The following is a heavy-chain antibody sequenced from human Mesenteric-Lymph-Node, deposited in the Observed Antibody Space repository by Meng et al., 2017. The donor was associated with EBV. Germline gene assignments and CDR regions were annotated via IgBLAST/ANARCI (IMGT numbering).Heavy chain of an antibody. Sequence: HLQPPGPGLVKPSQTLSLTCTVSCGSVNRGGYSWSWIRQSPEKGLEWIGYVHHSGLTYYNPSLETRVIISLERSKNQFSLKLTSVTAADTAVYYCAGGDYVNQFNYWGQGTLVTVSS. CDR3: AGGDYVNQFNY. CDR2: VHHSGLT. D-gene: IGHD4-17*01. V-gene: IGHV4-30-2*06. CDR1: CGSVNRGGYS. J-gene: IGHJ4*02.